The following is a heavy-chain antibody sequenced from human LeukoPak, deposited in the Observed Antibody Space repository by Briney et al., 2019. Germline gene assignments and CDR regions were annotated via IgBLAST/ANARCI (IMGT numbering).Heavy chain of an antibody. V-gene: IGHV3-23*01. J-gene: IGHJ4*02. CDR1: GFTVSSYW. CDR2: ISGSGGRT. D-gene: IGHD6-6*01. CDR3: AKKAEYITSSSDH. Sequence: GGSLRLSCAASGFTVSSYWMHWVRQAPGKGLEWVSGISGSGGRTYYADSVKGRFTISRDNSKNTLYLEMNSLRAEDTAVYYCAKKAEYITSSSDHWGQGTLVTVSS.